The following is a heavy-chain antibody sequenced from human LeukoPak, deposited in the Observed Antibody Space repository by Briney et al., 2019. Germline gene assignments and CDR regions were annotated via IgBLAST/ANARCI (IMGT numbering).Heavy chain of an antibody. CDR3: ARDHFGSLDS. Sequence: PSETLSLTCTVSGFSVTTDSYCWGWIRQPPGKGLEWIGYDYCGGNTNYDPSLKRRVTISVDTSKNQFSLTLTSVTATDTAVYFCARDHFGSLDSWGQGILVTVSS. V-gene: IGHV4-61*01. CDR2: DYCGGNT. J-gene: IGHJ4*02. CDR1: GFSVTTDSYC. D-gene: IGHD3-10*01.